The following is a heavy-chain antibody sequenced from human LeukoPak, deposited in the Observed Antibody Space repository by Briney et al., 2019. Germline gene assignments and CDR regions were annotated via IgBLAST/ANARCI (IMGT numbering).Heavy chain of an antibody. J-gene: IGHJ5*02. V-gene: IGHV4-38-2*02. D-gene: IGHD3-10*01. Sequence: PSETLSLTCTVSGYSISSGYYWGWIRQPPGKGLEWIGSIYYSGSTYYNPSLKSRVTISVDTSKNQFSLKLSSVTAADTAVYYCARGGGGSGSYYNWFDPWGQGTLVTVSS. CDR3: ARGGGGSGSYYNWFDP. CDR1: GYSISSGYY. CDR2: IYYSGST.